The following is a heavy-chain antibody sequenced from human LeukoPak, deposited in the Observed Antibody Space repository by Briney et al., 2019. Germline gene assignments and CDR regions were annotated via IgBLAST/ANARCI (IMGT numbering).Heavy chain of an antibody. CDR3: ATAPYYSNYNRPGRYYMDV. V-gene: IGHV1-24*01. CDR2: FDPEDGET. J-gene: IGHJ6*03. Sequence: ASVKVSCKVSGYTLTELSMHWVRQAPGKGLEWMGGFDPEDGETIYAQKFQGRVTMTEDTPTDTAYMELSSLRSEDTAVYYCATAPYYSNYNRPGRYYMDVWGKGTTVTVSS. D-gene: IGHD4-11*01. CDR1: GYTLTELS.